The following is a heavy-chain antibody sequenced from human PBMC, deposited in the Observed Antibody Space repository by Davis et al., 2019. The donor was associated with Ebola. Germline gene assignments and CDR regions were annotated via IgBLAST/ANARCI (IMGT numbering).Heavy chain of an antibody. CDR2: INTYIGHP. J-gene: IGHJ4*02. CDR1: GYTFTNYA. D-gene: IGHD3-16*02. V-gene: IGHV7-4-1*01. Sequence: ASVKVSCKTSGYTFTNYAINWVRQAPGQGLEWMGWINTYIGHPTYAQGFTGRFAFSLDTSVSTAFLHIGNLKAEDTAMYYCARTLNRYDYWGQGTLVTVSS. CDR3: ARTLNRYDY.